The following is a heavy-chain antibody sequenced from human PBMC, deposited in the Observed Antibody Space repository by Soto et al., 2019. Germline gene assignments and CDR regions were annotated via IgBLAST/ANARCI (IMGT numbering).Heavy chain of an antibody. CDR3: ARSYFTIFGVVGSMGAFDI. D-gene: IGHD3-3*01. Sequence: QVPLVQSGAEVKKPGASVKVSCKASGYTFTSYGISWVRQAPGQGLEWMGWISAYNGNTNYAQKLQGRVTMTTDTSTSTAYMELRSLRSDDTAVYYCARSYFTIFGVVGSMGAFDIWGQGTMVTVSS. V-gene: IGHV1-18*01. CDR2: ISAYNGNT. J-gene: IGHJ3*02. CDR1: GYTFTSYG.